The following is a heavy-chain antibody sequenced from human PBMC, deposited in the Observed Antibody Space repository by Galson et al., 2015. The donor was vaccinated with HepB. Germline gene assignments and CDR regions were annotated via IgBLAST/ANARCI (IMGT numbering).Heavy chain of an antibody. J-gene: IGHJ4*02. D-gene: IGHD2-2*01. Sequence: SVKVSCKASGYTFTGYFIHWVRQAPGQGLEWMGRINPNSGVTNYAQKFQGRVTMTRDTSISTAYMDLRRLRSDDTAVYYCARASSGASTSCYPYWGQGTLVTVSS. CDR1: GYTFTGYF. V-gene: IGHV1-2*06. CDR3: ARASSGASTSCYPY. CDR2: INPNSGVT.